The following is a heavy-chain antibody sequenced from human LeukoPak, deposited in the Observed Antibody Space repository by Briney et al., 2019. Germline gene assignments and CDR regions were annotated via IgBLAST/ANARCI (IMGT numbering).Heavy chain of an antibody. CDR2: ISSSSSYI. D-gene: IGHD3-3*01. Sequence: GGSLRLSCAASGFTFSSYEMNWVRQAPGKGLEWISSISSSSSYIYYADSVKGRFTISRDNAKNSLYLQMNSLRAEDTAVYYCARDHYDFWSGYYWFDYWGQGTLVTVSS. V-gene: IGHV3-21*01. CDR1: GFTFSSYE. J-gene: IGHJ4*02. CDR3: ARDHYDFWSGYYWFDY.